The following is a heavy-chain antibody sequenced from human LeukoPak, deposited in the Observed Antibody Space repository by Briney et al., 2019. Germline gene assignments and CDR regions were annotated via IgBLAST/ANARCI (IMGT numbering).Heavy chain of an antibody. D-gene: IGHD6-19*01. CDR1: GYTFTSYG. V-gene: IGHV1-18*04. Sequence: ASVKVSCKASGYTFTSYGISWVRQAPGQGLEWMGWISAYNGNTNYAQKLQGRVTMTTDTSTNTAYMELRSLRSDDTAVYYCARDQRIWYSSGWPYFDYWGQGTLVTVSS. J-gene: IGHJ4*02. CDR3: ARDQRIWYSSGWPYFDY. CDR2: ISAYNGNT.